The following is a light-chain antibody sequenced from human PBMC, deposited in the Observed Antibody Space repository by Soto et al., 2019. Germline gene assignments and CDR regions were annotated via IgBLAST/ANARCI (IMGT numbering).Light chain of an antibody. CDR2: DVI. V-gene: IGLV2-11*01. Sequence: QSVLTQPRSVSGSPGQSVTISCTGTSSDVGGSNLVSWYQQHVGRAPKLVIYDVIKRPSGVPDRFSGSKSGNTASLTISGLQVEDEADYYCCSYAGNSLWVFGGGTKLTVL. CDR1: SSDVGGSNL. J-gene: IGLJ3*02. CDR3: CSYAGNSLWV.